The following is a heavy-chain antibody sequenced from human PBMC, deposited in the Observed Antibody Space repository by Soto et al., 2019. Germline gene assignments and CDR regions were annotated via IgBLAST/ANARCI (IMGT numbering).Heavy chain of an antibody. CDR2: IFYTGST. J-gene: IGHJ4*02. V-gene: IGHV4-39*01. Sequence: PSETLSLTCTVSGGSISSSTYYWGWIRQPPGKGLEWIGYIFYTGSTYYNPSLKSRVTISVDTSNNQFSLKLSSVTAAATVVYYCVRHGLSDSSGFYLIDYWGQGTLVTVSS. CDR1: GGSISSSTYY. CDR3: VRHGLSDSSGFYLIDY. D-gene: IGHD3-22*01.